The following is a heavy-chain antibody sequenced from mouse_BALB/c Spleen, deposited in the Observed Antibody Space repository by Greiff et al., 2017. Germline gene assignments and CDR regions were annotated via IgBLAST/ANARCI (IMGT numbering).Heavy chain of an antibody. CDR2: IDPETGGT. J-gene: IGHJ4*01. V-gene: IGHV1-15*01. Sequence: VQLVESGAELVRPGASVTLSCKASGYTFTDYEMHWVKQTPVHGLEWIGAIDPETGGTAYNQKFKGKATLTADKSSSTAYMELRSLTSEDSAVYYCTRLSWDAMDYWGQGTSVTVSS. CDR3: TRLSWDAMDY. CDR1: GYTFTDYE. D-gene: IGHD4-1*01.